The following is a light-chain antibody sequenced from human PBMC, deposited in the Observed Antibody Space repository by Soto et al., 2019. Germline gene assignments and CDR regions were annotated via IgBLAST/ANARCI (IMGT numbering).Light chain of an antibody. Sequence: DIQLTQSPSSLYASVGDRLTITCRTSQSISTYLKWYQQKSGKAPKVLIFAASSLQRGVPSRFSGRGSGTDFTHTISILQPVDFGTYYSQQSFTTPRTFGQGTKVEIK. CDR1: QSISTY. CDR2: AAS. CDR3: QQSFTTPRT. J-gene: IGKJ1*01. V-gene: IGKV1-39*01.